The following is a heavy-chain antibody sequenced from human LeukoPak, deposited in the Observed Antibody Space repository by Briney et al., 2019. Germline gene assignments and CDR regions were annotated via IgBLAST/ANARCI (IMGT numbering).Heavy chain of an antibody. CDR3: AKDRYCSSTNCPYDY. J-gene: IGHJ4*02. Sequence: GGSLRLSCAASGFTSSDYTMNWVRQAPGKGLEWVSGISVSDDSTYYADSVKGRFTMSRDNSINMLYLQMNSLRAEDTAVYYCAKDRYCSSTNCPYDYWGQGTLVTVSS. V-gene: IGHV3-23*01. CDR2: ISVSDDST. D-gene: IGHD2-2*01. CDR1: GFTSSDYT.